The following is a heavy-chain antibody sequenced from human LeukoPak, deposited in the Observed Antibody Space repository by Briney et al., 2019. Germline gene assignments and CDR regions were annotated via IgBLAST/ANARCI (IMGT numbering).Heavy chain of an antibody. CDR3: ARDRPRRDGYGTYYYYGMDV. Sequence: ETLSLTCTVSGGSVSSSSYYWGWIRQPPGKGLEWIGSIYYSGSTYYNPSLKSRVTISVDTSKNQFSLKLSSVTAADTAVYYCARDRPRRDGYGTYYYYGMDVWGQGTTVTVSS. CDR2: IYYSGST. J-gene: IGHJ6*02. CDR1: GGSVSSSSYY. D-gene: IGHD5-24*01. V-gene: IGHV4-39*02.